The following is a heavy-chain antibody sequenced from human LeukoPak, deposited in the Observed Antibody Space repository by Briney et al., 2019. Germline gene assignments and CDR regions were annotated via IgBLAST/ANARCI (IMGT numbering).Heavy chain of an antibody. CDR1: GFTFSSYW. J-gene: IGHJ4*02. CDR2: INTDGSYT. CDR3: TRVEASGYDYGAFDY. D-gene: IGHD5-12*01. V-gene: IGHV3-74*01. Sequence: GGSLRLSCAASGFTFSSYWMHWVRQAPGKGLVWVSRINTDGSYTNCADSVKGRFTISRDNAKNSLYLQMNSLRAEDTAVYYCTRVEASGYDYGAFDYWGQGTLVTVSS.